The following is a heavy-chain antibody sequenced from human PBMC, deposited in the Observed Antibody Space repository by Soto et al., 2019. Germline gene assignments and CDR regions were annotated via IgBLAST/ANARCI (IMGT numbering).Heavy chain of an antibody. J-gene: IGHJ5*02. D-gene: IGHD2-2*01. CDR2: LYYSGST. Sequence: PSETLSLTCIVSGGSIISSYYWGWIRQPPEKGLEWIGSLYYSGSTYYNSSLRSRVTISVDTSKNQLSLKLSSVTAADTAVYYCARAGVVVVPAAPGGWFDPWGQGTLVTVSS. CDR1: GGSIISSYY. V-gene: IGHV4-39*07. CDR3: ARAGVVVVPAAPGGWFDP.